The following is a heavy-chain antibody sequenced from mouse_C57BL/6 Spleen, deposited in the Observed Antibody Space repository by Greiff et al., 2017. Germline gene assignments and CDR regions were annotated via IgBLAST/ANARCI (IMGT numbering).Heavy chain of an antibody. Sequence: VQVVESGAELAKPGASVKLSCKASGYTFTSYWMHWVKQRPGQGLEWIGYINPSSGYTKYNQKFKDKATLTADNSSRTAYMQLGSLTYEDSAVYYCATGGDKDYWGQGTTRTVSS. J-gene: IGHJ2*01. CDR3: ATGGDKDY. CDR2: INPSSGYT. V-gene: IGHV1-7*01. CDR1: GYTFTSYW. D-gene: IGHD3-3*01.